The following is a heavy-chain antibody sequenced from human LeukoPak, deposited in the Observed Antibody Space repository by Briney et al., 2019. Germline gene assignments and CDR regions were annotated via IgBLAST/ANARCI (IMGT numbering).Heavy chain of an antibody. J-gene: IGHJ4*02. D-gene: IGHD2-2*01. Sequence: GGSLGLSCAASGFTFSSYSMNWVRQAPGKGLEWVSSISSSSSYIYYADSVKGRFTISRDNAKDSLYLQMNSLRAEDTAVYYCARELGYCSSTSCYGGYFDYWGQGTLVTVSS. CDR3: ARELGYCSSTSCYGGYFDY. CDR2: ISSSSSYI. CDR1: GFTFSSYS. V-gene: IGHV3-21*01.